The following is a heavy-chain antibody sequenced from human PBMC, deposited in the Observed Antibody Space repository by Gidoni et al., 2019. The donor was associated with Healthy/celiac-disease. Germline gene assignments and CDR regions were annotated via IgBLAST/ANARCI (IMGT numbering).Heavy chain of an antibody. CDR1: GFTFSSYA. J-gene: IGHJ3*02. V-gene: IGHV3-23*01. Sequence: EVQLLASGGGLVQPGGSLRLSCAAAGFTFSSYAMLLVRQAPGKGLVWVSAISGSGGSTYSSDSVKGRFTISRDNSKNTLYRQMNSLRAEDTAVYYCAKNSGSSGWDYAFDIWGQGTMVTVSS. CDR2: ISGSGGST. CDR3: AKNSGSSGWDYAFDI. D-gene: IGHD6-19*01.